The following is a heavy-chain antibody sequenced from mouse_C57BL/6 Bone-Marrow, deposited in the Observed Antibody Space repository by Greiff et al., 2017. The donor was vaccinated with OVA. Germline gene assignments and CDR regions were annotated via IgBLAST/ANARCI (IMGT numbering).Heavy chain of an antibody. J-gene: IGHJ4*01. CDR1: GFSFNTYA. CDR2: IRSKSNNYAT. CDR3: VRHRGLRMDY. D-gene: IGHD2-4*01. V-gene: IGHV10-1*01. Sequence: EVKVVESGGGLVQPKGSLKLSCAASGFSFNTYAMNWVRQAPGKGLEWVARIRSKSNNYATYYADSVKDRFTISRDDSESMLYLQMNNLKTEDTAMYYCVRHRGLRMDYWGQGTSVTVSS.